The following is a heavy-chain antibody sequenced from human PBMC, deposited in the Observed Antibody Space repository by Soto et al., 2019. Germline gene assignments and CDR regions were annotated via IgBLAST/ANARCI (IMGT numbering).Heavy chain of an antibody. CDR3: ANSIAAAGIAMDY. CDR1: GFTFSSYA. D-gene: IGHD6-13*01. J-gene: IGHJ4*02. V-gene: IGHV3-23*01. Sequence: EVQLLESGGGLVQPGGSLRLSCAASGFTFSSYALSWVRLAPGKGLEWVSAISGSGAGTYYADSVKGLFTISRDNSKTTLYLQMNSLRAEDTAVYYCANSIAAAGIAMDYWGQGTLVTVSS. CDR2: ISGSGAGT.